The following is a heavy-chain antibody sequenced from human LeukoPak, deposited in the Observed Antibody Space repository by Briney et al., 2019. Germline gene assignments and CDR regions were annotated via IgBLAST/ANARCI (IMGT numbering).Heavy chain of an antibody. D-gene: IGHD1-1*01. CDR3: ARVKYTTRPFDY. Sequence: PSETLSLTCTVSGGSISSGGYYWSWIRQPPGKGLEWIGYIYYSGSTYYNPSLKSRLTISVDTSKNQFSLKLSSVTAADTAVYYCARVKYTTRPFDYWGQGTLVTVSS. CDR1: GGSISSGGYY. CDR2: IYYSGST. V-gene: IGHV4-30-4*08. J-gene: IGHJ4*02.